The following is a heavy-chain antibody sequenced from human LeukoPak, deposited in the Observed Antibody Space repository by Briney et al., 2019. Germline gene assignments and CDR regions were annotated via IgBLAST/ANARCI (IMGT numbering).Heavy chain of an antibody. CDR3: ARDGAWIPPPDDEIFFDY. Sequence: GASVKVSCKASGYTFTSYGISWVRQAPGQGLEWMGWISAYNGNTNYAQKLQGRVTMTTDTSTSTAYMELRSLRSDDTAVYYCARDGAWIPPPDDEIFFDYWGQGTLVTVSS. D-gene: IGHD5-18*01. V-gene: IGHV1-18*01. CDR1: GYTFTSYG. CDR2: ISAYNGNT. J-gene: IGHJ4*02.